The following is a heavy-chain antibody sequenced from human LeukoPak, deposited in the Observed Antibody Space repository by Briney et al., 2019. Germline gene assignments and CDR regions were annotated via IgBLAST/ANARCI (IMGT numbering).Heavy chain of an antibody. V-gene: IGHV5-51*01. CDR1: GYSFTSYW. J-gene: IGHJ3*02. CDR2: IYPGDSDT. D-gene: IGHD6-13*01. Sequence: GESLKISCKGSGYSFTSYWIGWVRQMPGKGLEWMGIIYPGDSDTRYSPSFQGQVTISADKSISTAYLQWSSLKASDTAMCYCARPLRYSSSNDAFDIWGQGTMVTVSS. CDR3: ARPLRYSSSNDAFDI.